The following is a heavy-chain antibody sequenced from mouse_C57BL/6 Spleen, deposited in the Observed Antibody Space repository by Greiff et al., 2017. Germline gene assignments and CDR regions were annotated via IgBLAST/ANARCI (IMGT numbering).Heavy chain of an antibody. CDR3: ARITTVDSFPYYYAMDY. D-gene: IGHD1-1*01. CDR2: FDPANGNT. J-gene: IGHJ4*01. CDR1: GFNITNTY. Sequence: VQLQQSVAELVRPGASVKLSCTASGFNITNTYMHWVKQRPEQGLEWIGRFDPANGNTKYAPKFQGKATITADTSSNTAYLQLSSLTSEDTAIYYCARITTVDSFPYYYAMDYWGQGTSVTVSS. V-gene: IGHV14-3*01.